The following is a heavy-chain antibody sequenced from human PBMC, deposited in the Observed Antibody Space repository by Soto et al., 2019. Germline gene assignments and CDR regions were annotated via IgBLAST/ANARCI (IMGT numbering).Heavy chain of an antibody. CDR2: IFSNDEK. Sequence: QVTLKESGPVLVKPTETLTLTCTVSGFSLSNARMGVSWIRQPPGKALEWLAHIFSNDEKSYSTSLKSRLTISKDTSKSQVVLSMTNMDPVDTATYYCARILKTPYDYVWGSYRYNWFDPWGQGTLVTVSS. CDR3: ARILKTPYDYVWGSYRYNWFDP. J-gene: IGHJ5*02. CDR1: GFSLSNARMG. D-gene: IGHD3-16*02. V-gene: IGHV2-26*01.